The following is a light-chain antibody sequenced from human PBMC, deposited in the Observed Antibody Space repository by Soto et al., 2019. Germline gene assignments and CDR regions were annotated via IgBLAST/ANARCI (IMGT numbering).Light chain of an antibody. V-gene: IGKV1-6*01. J-gene: IGKJ1*01. CDR2: AAS. CDR1: QDIRNE. CDR3: LQDYNYPRT. Sequence: AIQMTQSPSSLSASVGDRVTITCRASQDIRNELSWYQQKPGKAPKPLIYAASSLQRGVPSRFSGSRSGTDFTLTISSLQPEDFATYDCLQDYNYPRTFGQGTKVEI.